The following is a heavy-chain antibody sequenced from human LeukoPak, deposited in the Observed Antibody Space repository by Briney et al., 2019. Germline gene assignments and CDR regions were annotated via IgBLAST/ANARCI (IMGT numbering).Heavy chain of an antibody. Sequence: SVKVSCKASGGTFSSYAISWVRQAPGQGLEWMGGIIAIFGTANYAQKFQGRVTITTDESTSTAYMELSSLRSEDTAVYYCARADYGYCTNGVCYAFDYWGQGTLVTVSS. CDR1: GGTFSSYA. J-gene: IGHJ4*02. CDR3: ARADYGYCTNGVCYAFDY. CDR2: IIAIFGTA. D-gene: IGHD2-8*01. V-gene: IGHV1-69*05.